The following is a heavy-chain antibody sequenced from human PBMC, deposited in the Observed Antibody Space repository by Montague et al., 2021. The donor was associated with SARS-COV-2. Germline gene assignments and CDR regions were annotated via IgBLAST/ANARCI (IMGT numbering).Heavy chain of an antibody. J-gene: IGHJ4*02. V-gene: IGHV3-23*03. CDR2: IHSAGRRS. D-gene: IGHD3-9*01. CDR1: GFTFSGSP. CDR3: AKVGDIMAGFSLVNLDH. Sequence: SLRLSCAASGFTFSGSPMSWVRQAPGEGLEWVSVIHSAGRRSYYGHSVEGRFTISRDNSKNTVYLQMNNLRAEDTAVYYCAKVGDIMAGFSLVNLDHWGQGILDIVSS.